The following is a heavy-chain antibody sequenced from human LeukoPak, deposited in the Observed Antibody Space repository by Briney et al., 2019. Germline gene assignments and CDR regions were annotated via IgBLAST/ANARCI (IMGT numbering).Heavy chain of an antibody. D-gene: IGHD5-24*01. CDR3: ARGRRDGYNWPLNWFDP. V-gene: IGHV4-34*01. CDR1: GFTFDDYG. J-gene: IGHJ5*02. Sequence: PGGSLRLSCAASGFTFDDYGMSWIRQPPGKGLEWIGEINHSGSTNYNPSLKSRVTISVDTSKNQFSLKLSSVTAADTAVYYCARGRRDGYNWPLNWFDPWGQGTLVTVSS. CDR2: INHSGST.